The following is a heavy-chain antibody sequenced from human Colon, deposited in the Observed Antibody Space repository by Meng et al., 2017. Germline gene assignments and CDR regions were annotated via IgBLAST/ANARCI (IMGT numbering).Heavy chain of an antibody. J-gene: IGHJ5*02. CDR2: IYYTGSS. CDR1: GASFTSAGYY. CDR3: ARDGPGKRLSS. Sequence: KESGPGLVKPSQTLSLTCTVSGASFTSAGYYWTWIRQRPGKGLEWIGYIYYTGSSYYNPSLKSRLTISVDRSKSLFSLNLTSVTAADTAMYFCARDGPGKRLSSWGPGKLVTVSS. V-gene: IGHV4-31*03.